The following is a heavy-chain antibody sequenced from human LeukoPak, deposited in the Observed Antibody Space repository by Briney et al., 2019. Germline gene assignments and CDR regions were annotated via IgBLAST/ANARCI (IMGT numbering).Heavy chain of an antibody. CDR3: ARDRLTCTNGVCYSEGFDY. CDR1: GFTFSSYW. J-gene: IGHJ4*02. V-gene: IGHV3-74*01. D-gene: IGHD2-8*01. Sequence: GGSLRLSCAASGFTFSSYWMHWVRQAPGKGLVWVSRINSDGSSTSYADSVKGRFTISRDNAKNTLYLQMNSLRAEDTAVYYCARDRLTCTNGVCYSEGFDYWGQGTLVTDSS. CDR2: INSDGSST.